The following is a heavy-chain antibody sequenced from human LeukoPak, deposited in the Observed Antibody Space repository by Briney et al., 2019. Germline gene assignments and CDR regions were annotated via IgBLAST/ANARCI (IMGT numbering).Heavy chain of an antibody. CDR2: IINKANSHTT. J-gene: IGHJ4*02. Sequence: GGSLRRSWAASGFTFSDHYMGWVRQPPGKGRDWVGRIINKANSHTTQYAASVKDRFTISRDDSKNSLYLQMNSLKTEDTAVYYCVTVSSFDYWGQGTLVTVSS. V-gene: IGHV3-72*01. CDR1: GFTFSDHY. CDR3: VTVSSFDY.